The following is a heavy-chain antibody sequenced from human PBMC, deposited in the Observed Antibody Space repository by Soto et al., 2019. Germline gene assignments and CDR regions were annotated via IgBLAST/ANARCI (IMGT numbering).Heavy chain of an antibody. J-gene: IGHJ6*03. D-gene: IGHD2-15*01. Sequence: EVQLVESGGGLVQPGGSLRLSCVASGFTFSNYWMYWVRQAPGEGLVWVSRINSDGSVSSYADSVKGRLTISRDNVKNTLYVQMDSLRAEDTAVYYCARADCVGGTCYAVAGSFYYYMDVWGKGTTVTVFS. CDR1: GFTFSNYW. V-gene: IGHV3-74*01. CDR3: ARADCVGGTCYAVAGSFYYYMDV. CDR2: INSDGSVS.